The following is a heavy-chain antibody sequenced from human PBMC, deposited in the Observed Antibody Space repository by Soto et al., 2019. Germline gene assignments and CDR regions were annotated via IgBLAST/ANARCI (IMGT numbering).Heavy chain of an antibody. V-gene: IGHV4-61*10. CDR1: GGSVSSGSYY. CDR2: IYYTGST. Sequence: ETLSLTCTVSGGSVSSGSYYWTWIRQPAGKGLECIGYIYYTGSTNYNPSLKSRVTISVDTSKNHFSLKLSSVTAADTAVYYCARGGDDYYYDSSYGMDVWGQGTTVTVSS. J-gene: IGHJ6*02. CDR3: ARGGDDYYYDSSYGMDV. D-gene: IGHD3-22*01.